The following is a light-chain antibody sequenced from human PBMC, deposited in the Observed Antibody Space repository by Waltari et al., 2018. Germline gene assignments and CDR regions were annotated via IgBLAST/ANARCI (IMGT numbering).Light chain of an antibody. V-gene: IGKV3-20*01. J-gene: IGKJ3*01. CDR3: QQYSSSPLT. CDR1: QSVNNY. Sequence: EIVSTQPPGTLSLSPGERATLSCRASQSVNNYLAWFQQKPGQAPRLLIHGASSRATGIPDRISGSGSGTDFTLTISGLEPQDFAVYYCQQYSSSPLTFGPGTKVDIK. CDR2: GAS.